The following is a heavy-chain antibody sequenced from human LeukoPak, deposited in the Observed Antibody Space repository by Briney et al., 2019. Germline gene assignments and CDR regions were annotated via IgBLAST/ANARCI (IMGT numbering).Heavy chain of an antibody. D-gene: IGHD6-19*01. J-gene: IGHJ4*02. CDR2: IKHNGDT. Sequence: SETLSLTCAVYGGSFSDYYWSWIRRPPGKGLEWIGEIKHNGDTNYNPSLKTRVTISADTSKDQFSLKLTSVTAADTAVYYCARGWSGAVAGNWGQGTLVTVSS. CDR3: ARGWSGAVAGN. CDR1: GGSFSDYY. V-gene: IGHV4-34*01.